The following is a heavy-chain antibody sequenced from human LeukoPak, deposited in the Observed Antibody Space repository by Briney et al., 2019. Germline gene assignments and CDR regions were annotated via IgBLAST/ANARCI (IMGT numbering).Heavy chain of an antibody. CDR1: GFTFSSYG. D-gene: IGHD4/OR15-4a*01. CDR2: ISYDGSNK. V-gene: IGHV3-30*03. J-gene: IGHJ4*02. Sequence: GRSLRLSCAASGFTFSSYGMHWVRQAPGKGLEWVAVISYDGSNKYYADSVKGRFTISRDNSKNTLYLQMNSLRAEDTAVYYCARRAGAYSHPYDYWGQGTLVTVPS. CDR3: ARRAGAYSHPYDY.